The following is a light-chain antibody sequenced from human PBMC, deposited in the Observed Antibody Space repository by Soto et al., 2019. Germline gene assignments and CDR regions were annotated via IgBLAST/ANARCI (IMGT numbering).Light chain of an antibody. CDR1: QSVPNNY. J-gene: IGKJ5*01. V-gene: IGKV3D-20*02. CDR3: QQRSNWPPIT. CDR2: AAS. Sequence: PGERATISCRASQSVPNNYLAWYLQKPGQAPKVLIYAASSRATGIPDRFSGSGSGTDFTLTISRLEPEDFAVYYCQQRSNWPPITFGQGTRLEIK.